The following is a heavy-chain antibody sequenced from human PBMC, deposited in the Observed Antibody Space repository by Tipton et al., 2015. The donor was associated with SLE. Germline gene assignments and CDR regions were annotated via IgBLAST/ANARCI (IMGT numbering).Heavy chain of an antibody. V-gene: IGHV4-59*11. Sequence: TLSLTCTVSGGSISSHYWSWIRQPPGKGLEWIGYIYYSGSTNYNPSLQSRVTISVDTSKNQFSLKLSSVTAADTAVYYCARDRVYCSGGSCYHEYFVYWGQGTLVTVSS. D-gene: IGHD2-15*01. CDR2: IYYSGST. CDR1: GGSISSHY. J-gene: IGHJ4*02. CDR3: ARDRVYCSGGSCYHEYFVY.